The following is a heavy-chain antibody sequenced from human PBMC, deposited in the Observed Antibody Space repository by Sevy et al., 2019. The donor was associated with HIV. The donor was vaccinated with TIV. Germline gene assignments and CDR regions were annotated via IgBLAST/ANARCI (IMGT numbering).Heavy chain of an antibody. V-gene: IGHV5-51*01. Sequence: GESLKISCKGSGYSFTSYWIGWVRQMPGKGLEWMGIIYPGDSDTRYSPSFQGQVTISADKSISTAYRQSSSLKASDTAMYYCARRTRPHRLYDYDWGRYRLGASQSGQLDYWGQGTLVTVSS. J-gene: IGHJ4*02. D-gene: IGHD3-16*02. CDR1: GYSFTSYW. CDR2: IYPGDSDT. CDR3: ARRTRPHRLYDYDWGRYRLGASQSGQLDY.